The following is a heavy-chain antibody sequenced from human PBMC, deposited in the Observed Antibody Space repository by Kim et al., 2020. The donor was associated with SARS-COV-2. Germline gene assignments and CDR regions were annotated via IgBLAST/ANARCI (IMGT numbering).Heavy chain of an antibody. CDR2: IYYSGTT. V-gene: IGHV4-59*01. Sequence: SETLSLTCTVSGASISSSYWSWIRQPPGKGPEWIGYIYYSGTTNYNPSLKSRVTISVDTSKSQFSLKLTSVTAADTAIYYCARDSGGGYGWFDPWCQGT. CDR3: ARDSGGGYGWFDP. CDR1: GASISSSY. D-gene: IGHD5-12*01. J-gene: IGHJ5*02.